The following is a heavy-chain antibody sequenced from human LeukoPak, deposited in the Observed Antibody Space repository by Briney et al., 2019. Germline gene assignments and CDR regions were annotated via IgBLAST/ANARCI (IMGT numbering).Heavy chain of an antibody. D-gene: IGHD5-18*01. V-gene: IGHV3-7*01. CDR2: IKPDGSEK. CDR1: GFAFSDYW. Sequence: PGGSLRLSCAASGFAFSDYWMSWVRQAPGKGLEWVAKIKPDGSEKYYVDSVKGRFTISRDKAKNSLYVQMNSLRDEDTAVYYCARGGYSYGHDYWGQGTLVTVSS. J-gene: IGHJ4*02. CDR3: ARGGYSYGHDY.